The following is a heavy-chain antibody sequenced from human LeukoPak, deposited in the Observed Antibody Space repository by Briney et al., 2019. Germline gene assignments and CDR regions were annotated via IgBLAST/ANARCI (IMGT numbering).Heavy chain of an antibody. J-gene: IGHJ4*02. Sequence: GGSLRLSCAASGFTFDDYAMHWVRQAPGKGVEWVSGISWNSGSIGYADSVKGRFTISRDNAKNSLYLQMNSLRAEDMALYYCAKAANIGYCSSTSCYFDYWGQGTLVTVSS. CDR1: GFTFDDYA. CDR3: AKAANIGYCSSTSCYFDY. CDR2: ISWNSGSI. D-gene: IGHD2-2*01. V-gene: IGHV3-9*03.